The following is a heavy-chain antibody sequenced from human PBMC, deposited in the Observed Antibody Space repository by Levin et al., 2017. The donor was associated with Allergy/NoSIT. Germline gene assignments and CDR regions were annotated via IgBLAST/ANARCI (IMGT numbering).Heavy chain of an antibody. CDR2: IGTAGDT. CDR3: AREMAGRFGAFDI. CDR1: GFTFSSYD. Sequence: GESLKISCAASGFTFSSYDMHWVHQATGKGLEWVSAIGTAGDTYYPGSVKGRFTISRENAKNSLYLQMNSLRAGDTAVYYCAREMAGRFGAFDIWGQGTMVTVSS. D-gene: IGHD3-16*01. V-gene: IGHV3-13*01. J-gene: IGHJ3*02.